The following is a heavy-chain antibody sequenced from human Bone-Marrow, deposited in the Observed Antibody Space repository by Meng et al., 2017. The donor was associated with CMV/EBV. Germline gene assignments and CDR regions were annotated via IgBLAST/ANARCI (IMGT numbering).Heavy chain of an antibody. D-gene: IGHD2-8*02. Sequence: GESLKSACAASGFTFSIYGMHWVHQAPGKGLEWVEFIRYDESNKYYADSVKGRFTISRDNSKNTLYLQMNSLRSDDTVLYYCAKDCGMKGTGGDYFGYWGPGQLVTSCS. CDR3: AKDCGMKGTGGDYFGY. J-gene: IGHJ4*02. CDR2: IRYDESNK. CDR1: GFTFSIYG. V-gene: IGHV3-30*02.